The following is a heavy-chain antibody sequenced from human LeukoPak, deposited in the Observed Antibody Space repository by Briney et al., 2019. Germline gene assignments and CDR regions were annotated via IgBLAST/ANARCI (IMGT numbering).Heavy chain of an antibody. CDR2: IKQDGSEK. CDR3: ARDYCSSTSCLFDY. CDR1: GFTFSRYW. J-gene: IGHJ4*02. V-gene: IGHV3-7*01. Sequence: GGSLRLSCAASGFTFSRYWMSWVRQAPGKGLEWVANIKQDGSEKYYVDSVKGRFTISRDNSKNTLYLQMNSLRAEDTAVYYCARDYCSSTSCLFDYWGQGTLVTVSS. D-gene: IGHD2-2*01.